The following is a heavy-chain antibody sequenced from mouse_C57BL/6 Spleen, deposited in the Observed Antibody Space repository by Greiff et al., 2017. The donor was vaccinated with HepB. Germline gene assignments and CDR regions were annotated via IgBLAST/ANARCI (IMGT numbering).Heavy chain of an antibody. D-gene: IGHD1-1*01. V-gene: IGHV5-6*01. CDR3: ARPSTVVAMDYFDY. CDR1: GFTFSSYG. J-gene: IGHJ2*01. Sequence: EVHLVESGGDLVKPGGSLKLSCAASGFTFSSYGMSWVRQTPDKRLEWVATISSGGSYTYYPDSVKGRFTISRDNAKNTLYLQMSSLKSEDTAMYYCARPSTVVAMDYFDYWGQGTTLTVSS. CDR2: ISSGGSYT.